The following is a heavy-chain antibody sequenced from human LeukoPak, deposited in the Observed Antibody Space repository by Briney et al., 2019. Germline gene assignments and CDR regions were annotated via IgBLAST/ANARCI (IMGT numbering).Heavy chain of an antibody. CDR2: IYHSGST. J-gene: IGHJ4*02. Sequence: SQTLSLTCAVSGGSISSDGYSWSWIRQPPGKGLEWIGYIYHSGSTYYNPSLKSRVTISVDRSKNQFSLKLSSVTAADTAVYYCARAMLNYFDYWGQGTLVTVSS. V-gene: IGHV4-30-2*01. CDR1: GGSISSDGYS. CDR3: ARAMLNYFDY. D-gene: IGHD2-8*01.